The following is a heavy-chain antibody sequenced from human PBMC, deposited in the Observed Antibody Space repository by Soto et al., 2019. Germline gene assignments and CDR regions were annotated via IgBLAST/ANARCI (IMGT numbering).Heavy chain of an antibody. CDR2: IYHSGST. V-gene: IGHV4-30-2*01. CDR1: GGSISSGGYS. Sequence: SETLSLTCAVSGGSISSGGYSWSWIRQPPGKGLEWIGYIYHSGSTYYNPSLKSRVTISVDRSKNQFSLKLSSVTAADTAVYYCARGHDYGDNYGMDVWGQGTTVTVSS. J-gene: IGHJ6*02. D-gene: IGHD4-17*01. CDR3: ARGHDYGDNYGMDV.